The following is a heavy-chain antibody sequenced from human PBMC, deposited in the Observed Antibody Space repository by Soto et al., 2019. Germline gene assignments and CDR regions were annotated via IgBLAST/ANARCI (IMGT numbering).Heavy chain of an antibody. CDR1: GFTFSSYA. CDR3: ARDHSLGMDV. CDR2: ISYDGSNK. V-gene: IGHV3-30-3*01. D-gene: IGHD2-21*01. J-gene: IGHJ6*02. Sequence: GGSLRLSCAASGFTFSSYAMHWVRQAPGKGLEWVAVISYDGSNKYYADSVKGRFTISRDNSKNTLYLQMNSLRAEDTAAYYCARDHSLGMDVWGQGTTVTVSS.